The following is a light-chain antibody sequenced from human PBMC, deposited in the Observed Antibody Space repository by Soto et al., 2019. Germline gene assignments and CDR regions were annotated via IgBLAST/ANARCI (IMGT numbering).Light chain of an antibody. V-gene: IGKV3-11*02. Sequence: LTQPPATFSLSPGERATLSCTASQGISSYIAWYQQKPGHPPRLLMFDASRRVAGIPPRFSGGGFGREFTLTISSLEPEDFAIYYCQQRGETFGPGTRLEIK. CDR2: DAS. CDR3: QQRGET. J-gene: IGKJ5*01. CDR1: QGISSY.